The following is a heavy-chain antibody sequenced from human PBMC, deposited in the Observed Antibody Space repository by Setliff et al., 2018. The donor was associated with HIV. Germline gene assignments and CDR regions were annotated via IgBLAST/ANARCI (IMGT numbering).Heavy chain of an antibody. Sequence: SETLSLTCNVSGGSISSSSYYWGWIRQPPGKGLEWIGSIYYSGSTYYNPPLKSRVTISVDTSKNQFSLKLSPVTAADTAVYYGAISYYYGSGIPGYYFDYWGQGTLVTVSS. V-gene: IGHV4-39*01. CDR3: AISYYYGSGIPGYYFDY. CDR2: IYYSGST. D-gene: IGHD3-10*01. J-gene: IGHJ4*02. CDR1: GGSISSSSYY.